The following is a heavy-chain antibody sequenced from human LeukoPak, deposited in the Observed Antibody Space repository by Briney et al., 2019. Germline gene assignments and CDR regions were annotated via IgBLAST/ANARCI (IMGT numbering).Heavy chain of an antibody. CDR1: GYTFTSYA. D-gene: IGHD3-10*01. Sequence: ASVKVSCKASGYTFTSYAMHWVRQAPGQRLEWMGWINPNSGGTNYAQKLQGRVTMTTDTSTSTAYMELRSLRSDDTAVYYCARDYRDVLLWFGELSKWGQGTLVTVSS. V-gene: IGHV1-18*01. CDR2: INPNSGGT. J-gene: IGHJ4*02. CDR3: ARDYRDVLLWFGELSK.